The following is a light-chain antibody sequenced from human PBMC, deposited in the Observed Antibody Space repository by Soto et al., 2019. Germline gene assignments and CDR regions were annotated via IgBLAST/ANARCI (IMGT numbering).Light chain of an antibody. CDR2: KDT. J-gene: IGLJ2*01. CDR3: CSAANNSPI. V-gene: IGLV3-27*01. CDR1: VLAKTY. Sequence: ELTQPPSVSVFPGQTAEITCSGDVLAKTYARWFQQKPGQAPVLVIYKDTERPSGIPERFSGYSSGTTVTLTISGAQVEDEADYYCCSAANNSPIFGGGTKLTVL.